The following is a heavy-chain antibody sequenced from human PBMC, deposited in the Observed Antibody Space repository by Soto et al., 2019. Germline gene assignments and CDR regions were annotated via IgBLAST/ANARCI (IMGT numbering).Heavy chain of an antibody. Sequence: SETLSLTCSVSGGSISSPSYYWGWIRQPPGKGLEWIGSIYYSGNTYYNPSLKSRVTIFVDTSRNQFSLKVNSVTAADTAVYFCARLPGITTSRRDYWGQGTLVTVSS. CDR3: ARLPGITTSRRDY. CDR1: GGSISSPSYY. CDR2: IYYSGNT. J-gene: IGHJ4*02. V-gene: IGHV4-39*01. D-gene: IGHD1-1*01.